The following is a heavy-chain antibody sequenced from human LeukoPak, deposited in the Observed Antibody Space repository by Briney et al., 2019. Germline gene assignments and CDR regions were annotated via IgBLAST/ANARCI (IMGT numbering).Heavy chain of an antibody. CDR2: IKQDGSEK. J-gene: IGHJ4*02. CDR1: GFTFSSYW. Sequence: GGSLRLSCAASGFTFSSYWMSWVRQAPGKGLEWVANIKQDGSEKYYVDSVKGRFTISRDNAKNSLYLQMNSLRAEDTAVYYCARDSAVFGVVIEYYFDYWGQGTLVTVSS. CDR3: ARDSAVFGVVIEYYFDY. V-gene: IGHV3-7*01. D-gene: IGHD3-3*01.